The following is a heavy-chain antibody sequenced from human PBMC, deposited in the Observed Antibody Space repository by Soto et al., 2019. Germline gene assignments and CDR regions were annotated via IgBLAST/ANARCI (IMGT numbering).Heavy chain of an antibody. V-gene: IGHV4-59*01. D-gene: IGHD3-10*01. Sequence: QVQLQESGPGLVKPSETLSLTCNVSGASMTGYHWNWIRQSPGKTLEWIGFVYHSGSVSYNPSLKGRATNSVDTSKNQYSLRLTSVTAADTAVYYCAGRRNLGSFDHWGQGTLVTVSS. J-gene: IGHJ5*02. CDR1: GASMTGYH. CDR3: AGRRNLGSFDH. CDR2: VYHSGSV.